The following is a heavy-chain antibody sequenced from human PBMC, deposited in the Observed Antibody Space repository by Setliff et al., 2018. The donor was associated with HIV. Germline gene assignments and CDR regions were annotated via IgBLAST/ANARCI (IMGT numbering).Heavy chain of an antibody. D-gene: IGHD6-6*01. Sequence: SVKVSCKTTGGTFNIFSITWVRQAPGQGLEWMGGIIPVFGPPNYAKKFQFRLTITADESTNTAYMELSSLKSEDTAVYYCARDDDYISSSGLGYWGQGTLVTVSS. CDR2: IIPVFGPP. V-gene: IGHV1-69*13. J-gene: IGHJ4*02. CDR3: ARDDDYISSSGLGY. CDR1: GGTFNIFS.